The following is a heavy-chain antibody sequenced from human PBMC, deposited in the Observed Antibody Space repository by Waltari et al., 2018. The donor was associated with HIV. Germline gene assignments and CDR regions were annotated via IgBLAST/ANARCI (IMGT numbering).Heavy chain of an antibody. D-gene: IGHD5-18*01. Sequence: EVQLVQSGAEVKKPGESLKISCKGSGYSFTSYWIGWVRQMPGKGLEWLGIIYPGDSDTRYSPSFQGQVTISADKSISTAYLQWSSLKASDTAMYYGARRVDTAMVSNWFDPWGQGTLVTVSS. J-gene: IGHJ5*02. CDR3: ARRVDTAMVSNWFDP. V-gene: IGHV5-51*03. CDR1: GYSFTSYW. CDR2: IYPGDSDT.